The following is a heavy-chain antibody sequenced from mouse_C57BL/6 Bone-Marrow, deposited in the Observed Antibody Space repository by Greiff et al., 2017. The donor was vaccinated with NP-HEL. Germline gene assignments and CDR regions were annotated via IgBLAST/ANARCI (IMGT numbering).Heavy chain of an antibody. J-gene: IGHJ3*01. CDR2: IWSGGST. CDR1: GFSLTSYG. CDR3: ARGGRGTWGAY. V-gene: IGHV2-2*01. Sequence: VKLMESGPGLVQPSQSLSITCTVSGFSLTSYGVHWVRQSPGKGLEWLGVIWSGGSTDYNAAFISRLSISKDNSKSQVFFKMNSLQADDTAIYYCARGGRGTWGAYWGQGTLVTVSA. D-gene: IGHD4-1*01.